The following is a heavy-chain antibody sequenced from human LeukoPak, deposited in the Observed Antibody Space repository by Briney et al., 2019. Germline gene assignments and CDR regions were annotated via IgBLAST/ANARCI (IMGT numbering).Heavy chain of an antibody. CDR1: GFTFSSYG. CDR3: ARDGAVAAPVYYYFDY. CDR2: IWYDGSNK. D-gene: IGHD6-19*01. Sequence: GGSLRLSCAASGFTFSSYGMHWVRQAPGKGLEWVAVIWYDGSNKYYADSVKGRFTISRDNSKNTLYLQMNSLRAEDTAVYYCARDGAVAAPVYYYFDYWGRGTLVTVSS. J-gene: IGHJ4*02. V-gene: IGHV3-33*01.